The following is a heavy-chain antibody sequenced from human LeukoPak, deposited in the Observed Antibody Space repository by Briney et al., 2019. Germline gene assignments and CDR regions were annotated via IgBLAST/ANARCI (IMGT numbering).Heavy chain of an antibody. J-gene: IGHJ4*02. D-gene: IGHD5-18*01. CDR2: ISSSSDTI. CDR3: ARDPGLSGYSYGVYY. V-gene: IGHV3-48*04. Sequence: GGSLRLSCAASGFTFGPYTMNWVRQAPGKGLEWVSYISSSSDTIYYADSVKGRFTISRDNAKNSLYLQMNSLRAEDTAVYYCARDPGLSGYSYGVYYWGQGTLVTVSS. CDR1: GFTFGPYT.